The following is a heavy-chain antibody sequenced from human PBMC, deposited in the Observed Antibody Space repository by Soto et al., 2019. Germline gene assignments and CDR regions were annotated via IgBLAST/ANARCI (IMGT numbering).Heavy chain of an antibody. V-gene: IGHV3-11*06. Sequence: ESGGGLVKPGGSLRLSCAASGFTFSDYYMSWIRQAPGKGLEWVSYISSSSSYTNYADSVKGRFTISRDNAKNSLYLQMNSLRAEDTAVYYCAAVSSSDHYYYYGMDVWGQGTTVTVSS. J-gene: IGHJ6*02. CDR1: GFTFSDYY. D-gene: IGHD6-6*01. CDR2: ISSSSSYT. CDR3: AAVSSSDHYYYYGMDV.